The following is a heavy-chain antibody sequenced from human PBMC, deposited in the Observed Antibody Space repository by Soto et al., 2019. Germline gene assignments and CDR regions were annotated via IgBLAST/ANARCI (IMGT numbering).Heavy chain of an antibody. V-gene: IGHV4-34*01. CDR3: ARSSPSLSGRIGYFDY. Sequence: SETLSLTCAVYGGSVNGYYWNWIRQPPGKGLEWIGEINHSGSTYYIPSLKSRVTISLDTSKNQFSLKLNSVTAADTAVYYCARSSPSLSGRIGYFDYWGQGALVTVSS. J-gene: IGHJ4*02. CDR2: INHSGST. CDR1: GGSVNGYY.